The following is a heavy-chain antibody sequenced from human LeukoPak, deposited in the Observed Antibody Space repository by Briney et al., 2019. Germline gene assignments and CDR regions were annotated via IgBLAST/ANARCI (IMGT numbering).Heavy chain of an antibody. CDR2: IWYDGSNK. J-gene: IGHJ4*02. CDR3: ARDVGTIAVAGYFDY. Sequence: GRSLRLSCAASGFTFSSYGMHWVRQAPGKGLEWVAVIWYDGSNKYYADSMKGRFTISRDNSKNTLYLQMNSLRAEDTAVYYCARDVGTIAVAGYFDYWGQGTLVTVSS. D-gene: IGHD6-19*01. CDR1: GFTFSSYG. V-gene: IGHV3-33*01.